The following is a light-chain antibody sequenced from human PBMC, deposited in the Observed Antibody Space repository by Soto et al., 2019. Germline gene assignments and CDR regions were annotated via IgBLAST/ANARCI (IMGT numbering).Light chain of an antibody. CDR3: QPYNNWPLYT. Sequence: EMVMTQSPATLSVSPGERATLSCRASQSVRNVAWYQQKPGQAPRLLIYSISTRATGIPARFSGSGSGTDFTLTISSLQSEDSAVYYCQPYNNWPLYTFGQGTKLEIK. CDR2: SIS. CDR1: QSVRN. V-gene: IGKV3-15*01. J-gene: IGKJ2*01.